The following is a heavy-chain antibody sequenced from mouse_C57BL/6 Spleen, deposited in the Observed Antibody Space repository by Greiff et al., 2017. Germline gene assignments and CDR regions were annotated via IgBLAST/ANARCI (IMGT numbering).Heavy chain of an antibody. CDR3: ANDCSGSSLDY. V-gene: IGHV1-26*01. CDR1: GYTFTDYY. CDR2: INPNNGGT. Sequence: EVQLQQSGPELVKPGASVKISCKASGYTFTDYYMNWVKQSHGKSLEWIGDINPNNGGTSYNQKFKGKATLTVDKSSSTAYMELRSLTSEDSAVYYCANDCSGSSLDYWGQGTTLTVSS. J-gene: IGHJ2*01. D-gene: IGHD1-1*01.